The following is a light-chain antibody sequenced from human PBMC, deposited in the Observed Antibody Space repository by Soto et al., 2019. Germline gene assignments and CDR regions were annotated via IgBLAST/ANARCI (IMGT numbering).Light chain of an antibody. CDR2: GSS. Sequence: EIVLTQSPGTLSLSPGERATLSCRASQSVSSSYLAWYQQKPGQAPRLLIYGSSSRATGIPDRFSGSGSGTDFTLTICRLEPEDFAVYYCQQYGSSPYTFGQWTKLEIK. J-gene: IGKJ2*01. CDR1: QSVSSSY. CDR3: QQYGSSPYT. V-gene: IGKV3-20*01.